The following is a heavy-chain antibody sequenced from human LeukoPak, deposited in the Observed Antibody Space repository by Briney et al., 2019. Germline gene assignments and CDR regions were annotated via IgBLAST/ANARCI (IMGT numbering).Heavy chain of an antibody. CDR3: ARVSAPPDYGNYVSENWFDP. CDR1: GYTFTSYG. D-gene: IGHD4-11*01. CDR2: ISAYNKR. V-gene: IGHV1-18*01. Sequence: ASVKVSCKASGYTFTSYGINWVRQAPGQGLEWMGWISAYNKRNYAQKFQGRVTMTTDTSTSTAYMELRNLRSDDTAVYYCARVSAPPDYGNYVSENWFDPWGQGTLVTVSS. J-gene: IGHJ5*02.